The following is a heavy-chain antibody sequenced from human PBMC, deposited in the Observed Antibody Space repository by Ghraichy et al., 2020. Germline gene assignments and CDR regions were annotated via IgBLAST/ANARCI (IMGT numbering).Heavy chain of an antibody. J-gene: IGHJ3*02. V-gene: IGHV3-7*01. CDR1: GFTFSDSW. Sequence: AGSLRLSCAASGFTFSDSWMSWVRQAPGKGLEWVANINPDGSGKNFVDSVKGRFTIARDNAKNSLYLQMNSLRAEDTAVYYCARQSTSAGYAVDIWGQGTMVTVSS. CDR3: ARQSTSAGYAVDI. CDR2: INPDGSGK. D-gene: IGHD5/OR15-5a*01.